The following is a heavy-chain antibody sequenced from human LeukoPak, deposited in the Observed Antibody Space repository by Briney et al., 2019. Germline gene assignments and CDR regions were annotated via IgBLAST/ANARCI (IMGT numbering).Heavy chain of an antibody. D-gene: IGHD5-12*01. CDR2: IIPIFGTA. CDR1: GGTFSSYA. J-gene: IGHJ4*02. CDR3: ARNKVATITLDY. Sequence: ASVKVSCKASGGTFSSYAISWVRQAPGQGLEWMGGIIPIFGTANYAQKFQGRVTITTDESTSTAYMELSSLRCEDTAVYYCARNKVATITLDYWGQGTLVTVSS. V-gene: IGHV1-69*05.